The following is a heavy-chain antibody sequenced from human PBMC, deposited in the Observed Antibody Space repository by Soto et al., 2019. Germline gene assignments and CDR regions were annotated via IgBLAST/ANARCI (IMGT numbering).Heavy chain of an antibody. D-gene: IGHD6-19*01. Sequence: GGSLRLSSAAAGLNFIDYAMHWVSKATGKGLEWVAVVSHDGRNTHYADSVKGRFTISRDSSKNTVSLEMTSLRAEDTAVYYYAKGGRQWLVTSDFNYWGQGALVTVSS. CDR3: AKGGRQWLVTSDFNY. J-gene: IGHJ4*02. CDR2: VSHDGRNT. V-gene: IGHV3-30*18. CDR1: GLNFIDYA.